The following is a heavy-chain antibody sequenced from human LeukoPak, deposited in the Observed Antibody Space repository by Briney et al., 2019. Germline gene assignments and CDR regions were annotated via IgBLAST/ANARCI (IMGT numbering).Heavy chain of an antibody. J-gene: IGHJ4*02. V-gene: IGHV4-59*01. D-gene: IGHD6-13*01. CDR3: ARGVYIAAAQYGY. CDR1: GGSISSYY. CDR2: IYYSDTT. Sequence: SETLSLTCTVSGGSISSYYWSWLRQPPGKGLEWIGYIYYSDTTNYNPSLKSRVTISVDTSKNQFSLKLSSVTAADTAVYYCARGVYIAAAQYGYWGQGTLVTVSS.